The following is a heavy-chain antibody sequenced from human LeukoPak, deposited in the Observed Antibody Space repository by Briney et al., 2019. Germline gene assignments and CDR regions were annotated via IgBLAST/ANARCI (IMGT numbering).Heavy chain of an antibody. D-gene: IGHD3-16*02. CDR3: ARDLDDYVWGSCRN. V-gene: IGHV4-38-2*02. Sequence: SETLSLTCTVSGYSISSGYYWGWIRQPPGKGLEWIGSIYHSESTYYNPSLKSRVTISVDTSKNQFSLKLSSVTAADTAVYYCARDLDDYVWGSCRNWGQGTLVTVSS. J-gene: IGHJ4*02. CDR1: GYSISSGYY. CDR2: IYHSEST.